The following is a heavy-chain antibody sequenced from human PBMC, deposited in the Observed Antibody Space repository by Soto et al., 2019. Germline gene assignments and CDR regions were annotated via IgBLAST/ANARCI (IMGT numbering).Heavy chain of an antibody. Sequence: SETLSLTCAVYGGSFSGYYWSWIRQPPGKGLEWIGEINHSGSTNYNPSLKSRVTISVDTPKNQFSLKLSSVTAADTAVYYCARGPNGSGSYYYYYYYMDVWGKGTTVTVSS. V-gene: IGHV4-34*01. CDR1: GGSFSGYY. J-gene: IGHJ6*03. CDR3: ARGPNGSGSYYYYYYYMDV. D-gene: IGHD3-10*01. CDR2: INHSGST.